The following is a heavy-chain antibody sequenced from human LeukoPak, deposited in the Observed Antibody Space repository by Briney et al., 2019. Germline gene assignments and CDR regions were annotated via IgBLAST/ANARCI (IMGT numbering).Heavy chain of an antibody. CDR2: INHSGST. V-gene: IGHV4-34*01. Sequence: PSETLSLTCAVYDGSFTDYHWTWIRQPPGKGLEWIGEINHSGSTRYSPSLKSRVTISVDTPKNQFSLKLSSVTAADTAVYYCARVTEGYSSSVVYMDVWGKGTTVTVSS. CDR3: ARVTEGYSSSVVYMDV. CDR1: DGSFTDYH. J-gene: IGHJ6*03. D-gene: IGHD6-6*01.